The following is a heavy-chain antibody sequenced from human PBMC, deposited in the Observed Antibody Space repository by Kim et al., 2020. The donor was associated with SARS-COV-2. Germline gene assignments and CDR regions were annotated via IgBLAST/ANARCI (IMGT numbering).Heavy chain of an antibody. CDR1: GFTFSSYA. Sequence: GGSLRLSCAASGFTFSSYAMHWVRQAPGKGLEWVAVISYDGSNKYYADSVKGRFTISRDNSKNTLYLQMNSLRAEDTAVYYCARIGRPQVHVWYCEYWGQGTLVTVSS. CDR2: ISYDGSNK. V-gene: IGHV3-30-3*01. D-gene: IGHD3-3*02. J-gene: IGHJ4*02. CDR3: ARIGRPQVHVWYCEY.